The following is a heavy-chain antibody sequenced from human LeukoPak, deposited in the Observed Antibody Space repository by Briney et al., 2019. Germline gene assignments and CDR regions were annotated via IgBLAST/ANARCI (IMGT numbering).Heavy chain of an antibody. V-gene: IGHV3-23*01. J-gene: IGHJ4*02. D-gene: IGHD6-13*01. CDR1: EFTFSSYA. CDR2: TSASGGST. Sequence: GGSLRLSCAAYEFTFSSYAMSWVRQAPGKGLEWVSTTSASGGSTYYADSVKGRFTISRDNSKNTLYLQMNSLRAEDTAVYYCAKGGSSWSRFDYWGQGTLVTVSS. CDR3: AKGGSSWSRFDY.